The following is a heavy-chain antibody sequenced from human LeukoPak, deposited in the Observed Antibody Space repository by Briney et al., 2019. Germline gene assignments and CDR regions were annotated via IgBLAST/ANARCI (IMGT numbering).Heavy chain of an antibody. CDR1: GYTFTSYG. D-gene: IGHD3-9*01. Sequence: AAVNDTCKSSGYTFTSYGISWVRQAPGQGLEWMGWISAYDGNTNYAQKLQGRVNMTTDTSTSTAYMELRSLRSDDTAVYYCARDRTVLRYFDWPPSDYWGQGTLVTVSS. V-gene: IGHV1-18*01. CDR3: ARDRTVLRYFDWPPSDY. CDR2: ISAYDGNT. J-gene: IGHJ4*02.